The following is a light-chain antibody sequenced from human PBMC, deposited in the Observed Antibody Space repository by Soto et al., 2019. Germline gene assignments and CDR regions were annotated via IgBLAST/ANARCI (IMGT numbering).Light chain of an antibody. V-gene: IGLV2-14*01. J-gene: IGLJ2*01. CDR2: DVT. CDR3: SSYTSSTTLV. CDR1: SRDVGGYNY. Sequence: QSALTQPASVSGSPGQSITISCTGTSRDVGGYNYVSWYQQYPGKAPKLMIYDVTDRPSGVSNRFSGSKSGNTASLTISGLQAEDEDDYYCSSYTSSTTLVFGGGTKLTVL.